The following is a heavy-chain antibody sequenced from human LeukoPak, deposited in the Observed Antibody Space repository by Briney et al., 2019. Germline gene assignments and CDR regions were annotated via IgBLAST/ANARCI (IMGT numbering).Heavy chain of an antibody. D-gene: IGHD5-12*01. Sequence: SETLSLTCAVYGGSFSGYYWSWIRQPPGKGLEWIGYIYYSGSTNYNPSLKSRVTISVDTSKNQFSLKLSSVTAADTAVYYCARAIWGIVATRVKNYFDYWGQGTLVTVSS. CDR2: IYYSGST. CDR1: GGSFSGYY. V-gene: IGHV4-59*12. J-gene: IGHJ4*02. CDR3: ARAIWGIVATRVKNYFDY.